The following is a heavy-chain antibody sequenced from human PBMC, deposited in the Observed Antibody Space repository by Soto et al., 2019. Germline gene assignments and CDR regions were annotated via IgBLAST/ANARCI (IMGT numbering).Heavy chain of an antibody. J-gene: IGHJ4*02. CDR3: AKARYYYGSGSYSYPKRYYFDY. V-gene: IGHV3-23*01. CDR1: GFTFSSHA. D-gene: IGHD3-10*01. CDR2: ISGSGGST. Sequence: PGGSLRLSCAASGFTFSSHAMSWVRQAPGKGLEWVSAISGSGGSTYYADSVKGRFTISRDNSKNTLYLQMNSLRAEDTAVYYCAKARYYYGSGSYSYPKRYYFDYWGQGTLVTVSS.